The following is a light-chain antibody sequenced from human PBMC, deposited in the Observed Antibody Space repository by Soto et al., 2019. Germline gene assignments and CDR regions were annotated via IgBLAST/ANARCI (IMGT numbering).Light chain of an antibody. V-gene: IGLV1-44*01. CDR3: EGWDDSRDGAV. J-gene: IGLJ2*01. Sequence: QSVLTQPPSASGTPGQRVTISCSGSNSNIGTNTINWYQQLPGTAPTLLIHINDVRPSGVPDRFSGSKSGSSASLAISGLQSEDEADYYCEGWDDSRDGAVFGGGTKLTVL. CDR2: IND. CDR1: NSNIGTNT.